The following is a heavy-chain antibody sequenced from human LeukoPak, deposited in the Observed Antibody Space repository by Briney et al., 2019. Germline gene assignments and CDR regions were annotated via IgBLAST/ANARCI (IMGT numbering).Heavy chain of an antibody. V-gene: IGHV3-23*01. D-gene: IGHD5-18*01. CDR1: GFTFSSYA. CDR2: ISSGGDNT. CDR3: AREDATMVLSLDY. Sequence: PGGSLRLSCAASGFTFSSYAMSWVRQAPGKGLEWVSAISSGGDNTYYADSVKGRLTISRDNSKNTFYVQMTSLRAEDTAVYYCAREDATMVLSLDYWGQGALVTVSS. J-gene: IGHJ4*02.